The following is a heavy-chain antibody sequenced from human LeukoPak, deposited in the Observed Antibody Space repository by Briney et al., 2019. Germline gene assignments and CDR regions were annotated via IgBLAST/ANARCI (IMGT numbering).Heavy chain of an antibody. Sequence: GASVKVSCKASGYTFTSYGISWVRQAPGQGLEWMGWISAYNGNTNYAQKLQGRVTMTTDTSTSTAYMELRSLRSDDTAVYYCASSMTTRSYYYCGMDVWGQGTTVTVSS. D-gene: IGHD4-17*01. CDR2: ISAYNGNT. J-gene: IGHJ6*02. CDR3: ASSMTTRSYYYCGMDV. V-gene: IGHV1-18*01. CDR1: GYTFTSYG.